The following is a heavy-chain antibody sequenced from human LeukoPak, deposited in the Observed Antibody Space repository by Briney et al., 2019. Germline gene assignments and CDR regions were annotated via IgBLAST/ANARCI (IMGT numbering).Heavy chain of an antibody. Sequence: PGGSLRLSCAASGFTFFRYWMHWVRQAPGKGLVWVSRVDNDGSSTRYADSVKGRFTISRDNAKNTVYLQMNSLRAEDTAVYYCARGGLAHAFDIWGQGTVVTVSS. J-gene: IGHJ3*02. CDR2: VDNDGSST. V-gene: IGHV3-74*01. CDR3: ARGGLAHAFDI. D-gene: IGHD3/OR15-3a*01. CDR1: GFTFFRYW.